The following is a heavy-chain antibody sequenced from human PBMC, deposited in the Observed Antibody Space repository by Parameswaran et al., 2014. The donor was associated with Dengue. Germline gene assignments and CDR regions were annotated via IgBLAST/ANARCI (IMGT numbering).Heavy chain of an antibody. CDR2: ISGSGGST. J-gene: IGHJ5*02. D-gene: IGHD2-21*01. Sequence: VRQMPGKGLEWVSAISGSGGSTYYADSVKGRFTISRDNSKNTLYLQMNSLRAEDTAVYYCAKSVLGYSLGFDPWGQGTLVTVSS. V-gene: IGHV3-23*01. CDR3: AKSVLGYSLGFDP.